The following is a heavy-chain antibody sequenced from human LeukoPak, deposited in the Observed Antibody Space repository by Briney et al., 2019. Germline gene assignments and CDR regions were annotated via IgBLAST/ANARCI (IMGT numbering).Heavy chain of an antibody. J-gene: IGHJ4*02. Sequence: PSETLSLTCAVYGGSFSGYYWSWIRQPPGKGLEWIGEINHSGSTNYNPSLKSRVTIPVDTSKNQFSLKLSSVTAADTAVYYCASAREYQLLYWWGQGTLVTVSS. CDR1: GGSFSGYY. CDR3: ASAREYQLLYW. D-gene: IGHD2-2*02. CDR2: INHSGST. V-gene: IGHV4-34*01.